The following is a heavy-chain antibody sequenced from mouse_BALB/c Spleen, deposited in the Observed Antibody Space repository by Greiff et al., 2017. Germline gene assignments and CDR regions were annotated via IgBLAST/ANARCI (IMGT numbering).Heavy chain of an antibody. D-gene: IGHD1-1*01. V-gene: IGHV1-7*01. CDR1: GYTFTSYW. Sequence: QVQLQQSGAELAKPGASVKMSCKASGYTFTSYWMHWVKQRPGQGLEWIGYINPSTGYTEYNQKFKDKATLTADKSSSTAYMQLSSLTSEDSAVYYCASYYGSSDYWGQGTTLTVSS. CDR3: ASYYGSSDY. J-gene: IGHJ2*01. CDR2: INPSTGYT.